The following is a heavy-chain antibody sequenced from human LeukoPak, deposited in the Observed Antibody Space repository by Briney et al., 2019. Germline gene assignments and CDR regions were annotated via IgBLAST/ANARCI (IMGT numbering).Heavy chain of an antibody. D-gene: IGHD3-3*01. Sequence: SETLSLTCAVYGGSFSGYYWGWIRQPPGKGLEWIGSIYYSGSTYYNPSLKSRVTISVDTSKNQFSLKLSSVTAADTAVYYCARLYYDFWSGYYPYHFDYWGQGTLVTVSS. J-gene: IGHJ4*02. CDR3: ARLYYDFWSGYYPYHFDY. CDR2: IYYSGST. V-gene: IGHV4-39*01. CDR1: GGSFSGYY.